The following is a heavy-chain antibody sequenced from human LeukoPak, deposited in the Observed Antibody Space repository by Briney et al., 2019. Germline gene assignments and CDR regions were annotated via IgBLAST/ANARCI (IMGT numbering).Heavy chain of an antibody. CDR3: ARCSRIGASDCCY. Sequence: SETLTLSCTVSGGSVSSGSNYWIWIRQPPGKGLEWIGYIYYSGSTNYNPSLKSRITISVNTSKNQFSLKLSSVTAADTALYYCARCSRIGASDCCYWGPVILVTVSS. V-gene: IGHV4-61*01. J-gene: IGHJ4*02. CDR1: GGSVSSGSNY. CDR2: IYYSGST. D-gene: IGHD3/OR15-3a*01.